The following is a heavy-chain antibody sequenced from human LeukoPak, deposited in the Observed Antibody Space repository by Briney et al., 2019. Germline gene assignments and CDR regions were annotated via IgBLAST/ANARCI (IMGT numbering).Heavy chain of an antibody. CDR3: AKGSYYDSSGSFYFDY. V-gene: IGHV3-53*01. CDR1: EFIVSNSY. J-gene: IGHJ4*02. D-gene: IGHD3-22*01. CDR2: IYSGGST. Sequence: GGSLRLSCAGSEFIVSNSYMSWVRQAPGKGLEWVSAIYSGGSTDYADSVRGRFTIARDTSKNTLYVQVNSLGTEDTAAYYCAKGSYYDSSGSFYFDYWGQGTLVTVSS.